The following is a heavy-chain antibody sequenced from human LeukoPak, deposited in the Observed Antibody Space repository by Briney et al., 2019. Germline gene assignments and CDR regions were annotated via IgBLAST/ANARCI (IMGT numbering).Heavy chain of an antibody. D-gene: IGHD5-12*01. Sequence: SETLSLTCTVSGGSISSYYWSWIRQPPGKGLEWIGYIYYSGSTNYNPSLKSRVTISVDTSRTQFSLKLSSVTAADTAVYYCASIGGYHWYFDLWGRGTLVTVSS. V-gene: IGHV4-59*08. CDR2: IYYSGST. CDR3: ASIGGYHWYFDL. CDR1: GGSISSYY. J-gene: IGHJ2*01.